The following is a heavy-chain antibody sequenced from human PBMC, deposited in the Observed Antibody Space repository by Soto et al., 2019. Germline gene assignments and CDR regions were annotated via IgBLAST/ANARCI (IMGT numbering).Heavy chain of an antibody. CDR3: MSVLGLGFDY. Sequence: QVQLVQSGAEVKKPGSSVKVSCKASGGTFSSYTISWVRQAPGQGLEWMGRIIPILGIANYAQKFQGRVTITADKSASTAYMELSSLRSEDTAVYYCMSVLGLGFDYWGQGTLVTVSS. CDR1: GGTFSSYT. V-gene: IGHV1-69*02. CDR2: IIPILGIA. J-gene: IGHJ4*02. D-gene: IGHD3-16*01.